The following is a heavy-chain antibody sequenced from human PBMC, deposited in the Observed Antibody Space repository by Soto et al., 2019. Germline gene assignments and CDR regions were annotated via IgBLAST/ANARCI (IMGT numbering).Heavy chain of an antibody. CDR2: VYYSGST. V-gene: IGHV4-39*01. Sequence: SETLSLTCAVSGGSVSSSSYYWGWVRQPPGKGLEWIGSVYYSGSTYYNPSLESRVTISVDTSKNQISLKLSSVTAADTSVYYCARHGAAWSRAGTYYFDYWGQGTLVTVSS. D-gene: IGHD1-26*01. CDR1: GGSVSSSSYY. J-gene: IGHJ4*02. CDR3: ARHGAAWSRAGTYYFDY.